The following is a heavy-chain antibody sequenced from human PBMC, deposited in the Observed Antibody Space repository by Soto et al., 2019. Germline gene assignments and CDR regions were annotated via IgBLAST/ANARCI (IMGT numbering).Heavy chain of an antibody. CDR1: GFTFSSYA. J-gene: IGHJ4*02. CDR2: ISYDGSNK. D-gene: IGHD2-21*02. Sequence: GGSLRLSCAASGFTFSSYAMHWVRQAPGKGLEWVAVISYDGSNKYYADSVKGRFTISRDNSKNALYLQMNSLRAEDTAVYYWARDRACGGGDCYSTAIDYWGQGTLVTVSS. CDR3: ARDRACGGGDCYSTAIDY. V-gene: IGHV3-30-3*01.